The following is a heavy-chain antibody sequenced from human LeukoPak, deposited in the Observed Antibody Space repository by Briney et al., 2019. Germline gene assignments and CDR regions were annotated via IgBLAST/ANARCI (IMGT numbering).Heavy chain of an antibody. D-gene: IGHD6-13*01. V-gene: IGHV4-59*01. Sequence: SETLSLTCTVSGGSISSYYWSWIRQPPGKGLEWIGYIYYSGSTNYNPSLKSRVTISVDTSKNQFSLKLSSVPAADTAVYYCARSPTPRYSSSWFYYWGQGTLVTVSS. CDR1: GGSISSYY. CDR3: ARSPTPRYSSSWFYY. J-gene: IGHJ4*02. CDR2: IYYSGST.